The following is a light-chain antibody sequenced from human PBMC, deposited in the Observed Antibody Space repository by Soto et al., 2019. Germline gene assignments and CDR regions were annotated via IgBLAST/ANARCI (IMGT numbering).Light chain of an antibody. V-gene: IGKV3-11*01. Sequence: DIVLTQSPATLSLSPGERATLSCRASQSVSSYLAWYQQKPGQAPRLLIYDASNMATGIPARFSGSGSGTDFTLTISSLEPEDFAVYYCQQRSNWLLTFGGGTKVEIK. CDR1: QSVSSY. CDR3: QQRSNWLLT. CDR2: DAS. J-gene: IGKJ4*01.